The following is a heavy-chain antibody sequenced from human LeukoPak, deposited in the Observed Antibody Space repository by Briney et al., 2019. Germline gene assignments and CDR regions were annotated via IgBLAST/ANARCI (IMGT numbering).Heavy chain of an antibody. J-gene: IGHJ6*03. CDR3: ARDLRYDFWSGYLGSYYYMDV. Sequence: SETLSLTCTVSGGSISSNSYYWGWIRQPPGKGLEWIGYIYYSGSTNYNPSLKSRVTISVDTSKNQFSLKLSSVTAADTAVYYCARDLRYDFWSGYLGSYYYMDVWGKGTTVTVSS. V-gene: IGHV4-61*01. CDR2: IYYSGST. CDR1: GGSISSNSYY. D-gene: IGHD3-3*01.